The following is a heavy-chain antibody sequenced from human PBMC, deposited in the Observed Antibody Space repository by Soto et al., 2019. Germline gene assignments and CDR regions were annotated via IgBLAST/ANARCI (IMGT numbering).Heavy chain of an antibody. V-gene: IGHV3-33*01. D-gene: IGHD3-3*01. J-gene: IGHJ5*02. Sequence: QVQLVESGGGVVQPGRSLRLSCAASGFTFRSYGMHWARQAPGKGLEWVAVIWYDGSNKYYADSVKGRFTISRANSNKTRYLQMTSLGAEYTAVYLCARAATPNLWSGYYLSWFDPWGKGTLVTVSS. CDR2: IWYDGSNK. CDR1: GFTFRSYG. CDR3: ARAATPNLWSGYYLSWFDP.